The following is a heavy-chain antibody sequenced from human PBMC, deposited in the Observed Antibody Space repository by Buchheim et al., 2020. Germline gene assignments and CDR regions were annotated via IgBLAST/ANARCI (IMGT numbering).Heavy chain of an antibody. D-gene: IGHD2-15*01. Sequence: QEQLVESGGGVVQAGRSLRLSCAASGFTFSSHAMHWVRQAPGKGLEWVAIISYDGSGDYYADSVKGRCTISRDNSKNTLYLQMNSLRPDDTAVYYCAKGGYCSGGSCYKASGMDVWGQGTT. CDR1: GFTFSSHA. J-gene: IGHJ6*02. V-gene: IGHV3-30*18. CDR3: AKGGYCSGGSCYKASGMDV. CDR2: ISYDGSGD.